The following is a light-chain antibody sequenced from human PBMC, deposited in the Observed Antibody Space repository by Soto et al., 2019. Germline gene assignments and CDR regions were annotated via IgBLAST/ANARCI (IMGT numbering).Light chain of an antibody. V-gene: IGKV3-20*01. CDR2: GAS. Sequence: EIVLTQSPGTLSLSPGERATLSCRASQSVNSGYLVWYQQKPGQAPRLLIYGASSRATGIPDRFSGSGSGTDFTLTTSSLEPEDFAVYYSHQYCNSPLYTFGQGTKLEIK. J-gene: IGKJ2*01. CDR3: HQYCNSPLYT. CDR1: QSVNSGY.